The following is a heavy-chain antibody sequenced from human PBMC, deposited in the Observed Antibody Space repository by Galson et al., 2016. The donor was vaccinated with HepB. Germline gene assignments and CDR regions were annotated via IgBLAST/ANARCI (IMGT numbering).Heavy chain of an antibody. V-gene: IGHV3-9*01. CDR1: GFTFDDYA. J-gene: IGHJ4*02. D-gene: IGHD5-24*01. CDR3: AKVGDGYNAYYFDY. CDR2: ISWNSGTK. Sequence: SLRLSCAGSGFTFDDYAMHWVRQAPGKGLEWVSGISWNSGTKDYADSVKGRFAISRDNAKRSLYLQMNSLRAEDTALYYCAKVGDGYNAYYFDYWGPGTLVTVSS.